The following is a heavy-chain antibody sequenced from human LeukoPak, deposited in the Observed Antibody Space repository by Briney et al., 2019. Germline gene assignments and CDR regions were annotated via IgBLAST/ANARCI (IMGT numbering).Heavy chain of an antibody. CDR1: GGSISSYY. V-gene: IGHV4-4*07. CDR2: IYTSGST. D-gene: IGHD3-3*01. J-gene: IGHJ6*03. CDR3: ARDLTSSPPSSYYDFWSGSPGGYYMDV. Sequence: PSETLSLTCTVSGGSISSYYWSWIRQPAGKGLEWIGRIYTSGSTNYNPSLKSRVTMSVDTSKNQFSLKLSSVTAADTPVYYCARDLTSSPPSSYYDFWSGSPGGYYMDVWGKGTTVTVSS.